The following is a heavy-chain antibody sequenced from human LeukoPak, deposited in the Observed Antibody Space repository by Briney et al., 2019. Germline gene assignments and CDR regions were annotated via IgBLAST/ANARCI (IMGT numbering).Heavy chain of an antibody. D-gene: IGHD3-9*01. CDR1: GGTFSSYA. CDR2: IIPIFGTA. J-gene: IGHJ5*02. CDR3: ARGRVLRYFDWLGVLGWFDP. Sequence: AASVKVSCKASGGTFSSYAISWVRQAPGQGLEWMGGIIPIFGTANYAQKFQGRVTMTRNTSISTAYMELSSLRSEDTAVYYCARGRVLRYFDWLGVLGWFDPWGQGTLVTVSS. V-gene: IGHV1-69*05.